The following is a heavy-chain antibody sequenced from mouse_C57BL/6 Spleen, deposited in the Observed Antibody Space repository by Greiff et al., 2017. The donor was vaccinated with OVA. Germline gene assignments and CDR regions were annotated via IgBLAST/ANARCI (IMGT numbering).Heavy chain of an antibody. CDR3: AREVYDLFDY. J-gene: IGHJ2*01. CDR2: IYPSDSET. D-gene: IGHD2-12*01. Sequence: QVQLQQPGAELVRPGSSVKLSCKASGYTFTSYWMDWVKQRPGQGLEWIGNIYPSDSETHYNQKFKDKATLTVDKSSSTAYMQLSSLTSEDSAVYYCAREVYDLFDYWGQGTTLTVSS. V-gene: IGHV1-61*01. CDR1: GYTFTSYW.